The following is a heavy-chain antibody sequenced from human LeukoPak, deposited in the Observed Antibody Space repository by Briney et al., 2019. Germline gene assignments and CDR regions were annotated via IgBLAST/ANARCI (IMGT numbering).Heavy chain of an antibody. V-gene: IGHV3-30-3*01. CDR1: GFTFSSYA. D-gene: IGHD2-2*01. CDR2: ISYDGSNK. J-gene: IGHJ4*02. CDR3: ARGGSWVVVVPAAVRN. Sequence: PGSSLRLSCAASGFTFSSYAMHWVRQAPGKGLEWVAVISYDGSNKYYADSVKGRFTISRDNSKNTLYLQMNSLRAEDTAVYYWARGGSWVVVVPAAVRNWGQGTLVTVSS.